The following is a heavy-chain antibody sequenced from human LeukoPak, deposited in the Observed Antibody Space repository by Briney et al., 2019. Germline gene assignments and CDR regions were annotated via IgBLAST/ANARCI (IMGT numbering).Heavy chain of an antibody. CDR3: ARAGGAYYYDSSGDDAFDI. CDR1: GFTVSSNY. V-gene: IGHV3-53*01. J-gene: IGHJ3*02. CDR2: IYSGGST. D-gene: IGHD3-22*01. Sequence: GGSLRFSCAASGFTVSSNYMSWVRQAPGKGLEWVSVIYSGGSTYYADSVKGRFTISRDNSKNTLYLQMNRLRAEDTAVYYCARAGGAYYYDSSGDDAFDIWGQGTMVTVSS.